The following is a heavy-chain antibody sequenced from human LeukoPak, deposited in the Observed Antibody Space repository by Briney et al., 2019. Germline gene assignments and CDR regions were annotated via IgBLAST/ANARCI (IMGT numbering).Heavy chain of an antibody. V-gene: IGHV3-48*04. CDR1: GFTFTSYA. CDR3: ARDEDYYDSSGYVDY. J-gene: IGHJ4*02. D-gene: IGHD3-22*01. CDR2: ISSSSSTI. Sequence: GGSLRLSCAASGFTFTSYAMTWVRQAPGKGLEWVSYISSSSSTIYYADSVKGRFTISRDNAKNSLYLQMNSLRAEDTAVYYCARDEDYYDSSGYVDYWGQGTLVTVSS.